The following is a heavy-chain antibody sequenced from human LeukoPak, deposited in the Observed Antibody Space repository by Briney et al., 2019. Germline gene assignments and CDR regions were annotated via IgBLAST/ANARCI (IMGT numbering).Heavy chain of an antibody. CDR2: IYYSGST. Sequence: EPSETLSLTCTVSGGSISSYYWSWIRQPPGKGLEWIGYIYYSGSTNYNPSLKSRVTISVDTSKNQFSLKLSSVTAADTAVYYCARPPYSSPDYGMDVWGQGTTVTVSS. CDR1: GGSISSYY. CDR3: ARPPYSSPDYGMDV. D-gene: IGHD6-13*01. J-gene: IGHJ6*02. V-gene: IGHV4-59*01.